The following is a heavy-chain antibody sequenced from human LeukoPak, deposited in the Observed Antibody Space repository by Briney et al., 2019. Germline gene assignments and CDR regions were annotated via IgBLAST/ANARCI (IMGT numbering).Heavy chain of an antibody. CDR1: GFSFSSYA. J-gene: IGHJ6*03. CDR2: ISGSGGST. D-gene: IGHD3-9*01. CDR3: AKDTVNYDILGRTTSYMDV. Sequence: GGSLRLSCAASGFSFSSYAMSWVRQAPGKGLEWVSAISGSGGSTYYADSVKGRFTISRDNSKNTLYLQMNSLRAEDTAVYHCAKDTVNYDILGRTTSYMDVWGKGTTVTVSS. V-gene: IGHV3-23*01.